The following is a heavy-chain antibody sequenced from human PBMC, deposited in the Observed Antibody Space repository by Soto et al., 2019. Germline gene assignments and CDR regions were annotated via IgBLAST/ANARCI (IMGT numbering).Heavy chain of an antibody. D-gene: IGHD3-9*01. V-gene: IGHV1-18*01. J-gene: IGHJ6*03. CDR3: ARDYDILTGYPRGGYMDV. Sequence: QVQLVQSGAEVKKPGASVKVSCKASGYTFTSYGISWVRQAPGQGLEWMGWISAYNGNTNYAQKLQGRVTMTTDTSTSTAYMALRSLRSDDTAVYYCARDYDILTGYPRGGYMDVWGKGTTVTVSS. CDR1: GYTFTSYG. CDR2: ISAYNGNT.